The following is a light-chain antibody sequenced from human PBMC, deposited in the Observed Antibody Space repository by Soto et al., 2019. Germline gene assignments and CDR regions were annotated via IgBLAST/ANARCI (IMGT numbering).Light chain of an antibody. J-gene: IGKJ1*01. CDR2: CAS. V-gene: IGKV3-15*01. Sequence: IVMRQSPATLSGSPVESATLSCRASQSVSIDLAGYQQTPGQAPRLLIYCASTRATGIPVRFSGSASGTEFTLTISSLQSEDFTVYYCQQYNKWHLTFGQGTKVDIK. CDR1: QSVSID. CDR3: QQYNKWHLT.